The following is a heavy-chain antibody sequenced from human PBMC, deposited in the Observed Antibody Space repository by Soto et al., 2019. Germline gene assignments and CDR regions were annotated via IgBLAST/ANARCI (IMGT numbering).Heavy chain of an antibody. J-gene: IGHJ6*02. Sequence: PGGSLRLSCAASGVTVSSKYISWVRQAPGKGLEWVSVIYSGGSTYYADSVKGRFTISRHNSKNTLYLQMNSLRAEDTAVYYCSAGSGFLPLVVTAIPGYYYYGMDVWGQGTTVTVSS. CDR2: IYSGGST. CDR1: GVTVSSKY. V-gene: IGHV3-53*04. D-gene: IGHD2-21*02. CDR3: SAGSGFLPLVVTAIPGYYYYGMDV.